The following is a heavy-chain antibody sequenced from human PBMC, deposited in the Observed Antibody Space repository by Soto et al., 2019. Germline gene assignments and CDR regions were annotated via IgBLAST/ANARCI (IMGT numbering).Heavy chain of an antibody. D-gene: IGHD1-26*01. V-gene: IGHV3-48*02. Sequence: PGGSLRLSCAASGFTFSTYSMNWVRQAPGKGLEWVSYISSSSSTIFYTDSVKGRFTISRDNAKNSLYLQMNSLRDEDTAVYYCAREGGSLNWFDPWGQGTLVTVSS. CDR2: ISSSSSTI. CDR1: GFTFSTYS. CDR3: AREGGSLNWFDP. J-gene: IGHJ5*02.